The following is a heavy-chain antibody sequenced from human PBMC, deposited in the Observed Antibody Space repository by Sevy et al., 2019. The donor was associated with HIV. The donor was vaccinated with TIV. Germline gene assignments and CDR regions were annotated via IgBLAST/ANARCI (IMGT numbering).Heavy chain of an antibody. Sequence: SETLSLTCTVSGTSFSSDSWTWIRQSPGKGLEWIGEINHTGSTNYNPSLKSRVTISVDTSKNQFSLKLTSVTAADTAMYYCARWRGTRVTMIVVVTTGYFDHWGQGTLVTVSS. CDR3: ARWRGTRVTMIVVVTTGYFDH. V-gene: IGHV4-34*01. CDR2: INHTGST. D-gene: IGHD3-22*01. J-gene: IGHJ4*02. CDR1: GTSFSSDS.